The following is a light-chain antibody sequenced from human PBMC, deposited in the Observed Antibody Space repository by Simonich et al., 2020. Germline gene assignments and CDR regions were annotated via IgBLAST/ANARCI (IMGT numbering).Light chain of an antibody. CDR1: QDISNY. CDR3: QQYDNLPYT. Sequence: IRMTQSPSSLSASTGDRVTITCQASQDISNYLNWYQQKPGKAPKLLIYDASNLETGVPSRFSGSGSGTDFTFTISSLQPEDIATYYCQQYDNLPYTFGQGTKLEIK. V-gene: IGKV1-33*01. CDR2: DAS. J-gene: IGKJ2*01.